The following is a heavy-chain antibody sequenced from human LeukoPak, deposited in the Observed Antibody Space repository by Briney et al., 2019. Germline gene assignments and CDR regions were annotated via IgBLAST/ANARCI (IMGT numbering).Heavy chain of an antibody. J-gene: IGHJ5*02. Sequence: PSETLSLTCAVYGGSFSGYYWSWIRQPPGKGLEWIGEINHSGSTNYNPSLKSRVTISVDTSKNQFSLKLSSVTAADTAVYYCARAWPYCSGGSCYYERGLFDPWGQGTLVTVSS. CDR3: ARAWPYCSGGSCYYERGLFDP. CDR2: INHSGST. D-gene: IGHD2-15*01. CDR1: GGSFSGYY. V-gene: IGHV4-34*01.